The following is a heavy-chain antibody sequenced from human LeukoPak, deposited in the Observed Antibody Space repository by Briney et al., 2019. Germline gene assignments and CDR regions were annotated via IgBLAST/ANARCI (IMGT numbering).Heavy chain of an antibody. D-gene: IGHD2-15*01. V-gene: IGHV4-38-2*02. CDR3: ARLGYCSGGSCFYYYYGMDV. Sequence: TSETLSLTCTVSGYSISSGYYWGWIRQPPGKGLEWIGSIYHSGSTYYNPSLKSRVTISVDTSKNRFSLKLSSVTAADTAVYYCARLGYCSGGSCFYYYYGMDVWGQGTTVTVSS. CDR2: IYHSGST. J-gene: IGHJ6*02. CDR1: GYSISSGYY.